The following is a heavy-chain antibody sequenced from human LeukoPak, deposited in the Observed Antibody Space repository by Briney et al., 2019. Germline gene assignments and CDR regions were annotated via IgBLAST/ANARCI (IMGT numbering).Heavy chain of an antibody. V-gene: IGHV1-18*01. D-gene: IGHD3-10*01. CDR1: GYTLTSYG. CDR2: ISAYNGNT. CDR3: ARHKILLWFGELHFDNGDAFDI. Sequence: GASVKVSCKASGYTLTSYGISWVRQAPGQGLEWMGWISAYNGNTNYAQKLQGRVTMTTDTSTSTAYMELRSLRSDDTAVYYCARHKILLWFGELHFDNGDAFDIWGQGTMVTVSS. J-gene: IGHJ3*02.